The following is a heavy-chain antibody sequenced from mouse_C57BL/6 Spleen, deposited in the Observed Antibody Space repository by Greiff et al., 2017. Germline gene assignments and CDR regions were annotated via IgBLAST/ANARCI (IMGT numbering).Heavy chain of an antibody. CDR2: ISSGGSYT. V-gene: IGHV5-6*01. Sequence: EVKVVESGGDLVKPGGSLKLSCAASGFTFSSYGMSWVRQTPDKRLEWVATISSGGSYTYHPDSVKGRFTISRDNAKNTLYLQMSSLKYEDAAMYYSTRQEGNPSFDYWGQGTSLTVSS. CDR3: TRQEGNPSFDY. J-gene: IGHJ2*02. CDR1: GFTFSSYG. D-gene: IGHD2-1*01.